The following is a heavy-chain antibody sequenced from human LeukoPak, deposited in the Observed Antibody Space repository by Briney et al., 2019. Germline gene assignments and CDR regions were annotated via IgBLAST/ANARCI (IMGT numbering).Heavy chain of an antibody. V-gene: IGHV4-61*02. Sequence: PSQTLSLTCTVSGGSISSGSYYWSWIRQPAGKGLEWIGRIYTSGSTNYNPSLKSRVTISVDTSKNQFSLKLSSVTAADTAVYYCARQGRSGFDPWGQGTLVTVSS. CDR3: ARQGRSGFDP. CDR1: GGSISSGSYY. J-gene: IGHJ5*02. CDR2: IYTSGST.